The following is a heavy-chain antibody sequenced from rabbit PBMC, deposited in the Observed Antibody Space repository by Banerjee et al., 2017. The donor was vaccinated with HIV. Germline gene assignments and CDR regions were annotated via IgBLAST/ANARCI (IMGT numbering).Heavy chain of an antibody. V-gene: IGHV1S43*01. CDR1: GFDLSSYYY. D-gene: IGHD4-1*01. Sequence: QEQLEESGGGLVKPEGSLTLTCKASGFDLSSYYYMCWVRQAPGKGLEWIGYIDPVFGSTYYASWVNGRFTISSHNAQNTLYLQLNSLTAADTATYFCARDLAGVIGWNFGLWGPGTLVTVS. CDR3: ARDLAGVIGWNFGL. CDR2: IDPVFGST. J-gene: IGHJ4*01.